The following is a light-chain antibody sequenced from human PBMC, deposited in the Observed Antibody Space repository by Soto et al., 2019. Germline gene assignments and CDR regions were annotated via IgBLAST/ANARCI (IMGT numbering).Light chain of an antibody. Sequence: DIQMTQFPSSLSASVGDRVTITCRASQSIRNYLSWFQQKPGRGPELMIYAAVNLESGVPSRLSGSGSGTDFTLTISSLQPEDFATYYCQQCFTFPYTFGQGTK. V-gene: IGKV1-39*01. J-gene: IGKJ2*01. CDR2: AAV. CDR3: QQCFTFPYT. CDR1: QSIRNY.